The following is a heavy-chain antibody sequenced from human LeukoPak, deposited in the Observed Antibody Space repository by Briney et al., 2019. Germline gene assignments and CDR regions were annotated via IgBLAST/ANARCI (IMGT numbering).Heavy chain of an antibody. D-gene: IGHD5-24*01. CDR3: ARDPPSPGSRDGYKPWGGYYYMDV. V-gene: IGHV1-46*01. Sequence: GASVKVSCKASGYTFTSYYMHWVRQAPGQGLEWMGIINPSGGSTSYAQKFQGRVTMTRDMSTSTVYMELSSLRSEDTAVYYCARDPPSPGSRDGYKPWGGYYYMDVWGKGTTVTVSS. J-gene: IGHJ6*03. CDR1: GYTFTSYY. CDR2: INPSGGST.